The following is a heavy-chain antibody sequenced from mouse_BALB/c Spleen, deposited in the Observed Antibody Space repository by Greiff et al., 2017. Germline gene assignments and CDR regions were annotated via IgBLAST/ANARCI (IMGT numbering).Heavy chain of an antibody. CDR2: ISSGSSTI. J-gene: IGHJ2*01. CDR1: GFTFSSFG. V-gene: IGHV5-17*02. Sequence: EVKLMESGGGLVQPGGSRKLSCAASGFTFSSFGMHWVRQAPEKGLEWVAYISSGSSTIYYADTVKGRFTISRDNPKNTLFLQITSLRSEDTAMYYCAREEGDYWGQGTTLTVSS. CDR3: AREEGDY.